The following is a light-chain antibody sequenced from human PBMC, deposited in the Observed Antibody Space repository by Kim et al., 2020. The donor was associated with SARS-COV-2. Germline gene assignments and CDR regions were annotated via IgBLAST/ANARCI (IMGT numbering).Light chain of an antibody. J-gene: IGKJ2*01. CDR3: QQRSNWPRT. Sequence: SLSTGESATLYCRASQSVSSYLAWYQQKPGQAPRLLIYDAYNRATGIPARFSGSGSGTDFTLNISSLEPEDFAVYYCQQRSNWPRTFGQGTKLEI. CDR2: DAY. CDR1: QSVSSY. V-gene: IGKV3-11*01.